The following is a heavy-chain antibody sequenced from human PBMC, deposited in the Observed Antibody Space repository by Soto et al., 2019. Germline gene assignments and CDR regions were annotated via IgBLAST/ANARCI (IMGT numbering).Heavy chain of an antibody. CDR3: ARERSVGYCITTTCPKPFYYYAMDV. D-gene: IGHD2-2*01. CDR2: IIPIFGTP. Sequence: QVQLVQSGAEVKKPGSSLKVSCKASGGTFTNYAFSWVRQAPGQGPEWMGGIIPIFGTPDYAQKFQGRVIITADESTRTVSMELNSLRSDDPAVYYCARERSVGYCITTTCPKPFYYYAMDVWGQGTTVTVSS. CDR1: GGTFTNYA. J-gene: IGHJ6*02. V-gene: IGHV1-69*12.